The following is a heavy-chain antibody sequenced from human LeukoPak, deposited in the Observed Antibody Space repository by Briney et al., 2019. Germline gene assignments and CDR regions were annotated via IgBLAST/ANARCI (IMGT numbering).Heavy chain of an antibody. CDR3: AKGPLGGTAAAIDY. D-gene: IGHD2-2*01. V-gene: IGHV3-30*18. J-gene: IGHJ4*02. CDR1: GFTFNNYG. Sequence: GKSLRLSCAASGFTFNNYGMHWVRQAPGKGLEWVAVISYDGRNIHYPDSVKGRFTISRDIPTDTLWLQMDSLRTEDTAVYYCAKGPLGGTAAAIDYWGQGTLVTVSS. CDR2: ISYDGRNI.